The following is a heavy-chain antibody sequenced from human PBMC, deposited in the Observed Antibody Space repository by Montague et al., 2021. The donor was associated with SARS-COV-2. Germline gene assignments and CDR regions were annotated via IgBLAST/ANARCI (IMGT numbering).Heavy chain of an antibody. D-gene: IGHD3-9*01. J-gene: IGHJ4*02. CDR2: IDWDDDK. CDR3: ARSHYDILTGYYTVFDY. Sequence: PVLVKPTQTLTLTCTFSGFSLSTSGMCVSWIRQPPGKALEWLALIDWDDDKYYSTSLKTRLTISKDTSKNQVVLTMTNMDPVDTATYYCARSHYDILTGYYTVFDYWGQGTLVTVSS. CDR1: GFSLSTSGMC. V-gene: IGHV2-70*01.